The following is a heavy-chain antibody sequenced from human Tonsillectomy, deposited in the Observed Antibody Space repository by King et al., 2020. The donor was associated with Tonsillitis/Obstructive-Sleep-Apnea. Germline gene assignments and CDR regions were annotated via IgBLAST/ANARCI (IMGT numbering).Heavy chain of an antibody. J-gene: IGHJ6*02. D-gene: IGHD4/OR15-4a*01. CDR3: ARVGEGDYGSRGLNGLDV. CDR2: IDPSDSYA. Sequence: DVQLVESGAEVKKPGESLRISCKGSGYSFISYWITWVRQVPGKGLEWMGRIDPSDSYANYSPSFQGHVTISTDKSISTAYLQWISLKASDTAMYYCARVGEGDYGSRGLNGLDVWGQGTTVTVS. CDR1: GYSFISYW. V-gene: IGHV5-10-1*03.